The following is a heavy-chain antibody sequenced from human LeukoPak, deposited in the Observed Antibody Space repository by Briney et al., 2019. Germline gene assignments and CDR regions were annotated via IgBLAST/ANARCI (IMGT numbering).Heavy chain of an antibody. Sequence: ASVKVSCKASGYTFTVYYMHWVRQAPGQGLEWMGWINPNSGGTNYAQKFQGRVTMTRDTSISTAYMELGRLRSDDTAVYYCARVDWSSTSCFRSYGMDVWGEGTTVSV. CDR2: INPNSGGT. J-gene: IGHJ6*01. CDR3: ARVDWSSTSCFRSYGMDV. V-gene: IGHV1-2*02. CDR1: GYTFTVYY. D-gene: IGHD2-2*01.